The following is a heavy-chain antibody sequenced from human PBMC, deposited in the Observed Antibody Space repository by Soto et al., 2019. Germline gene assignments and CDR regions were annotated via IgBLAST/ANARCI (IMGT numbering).Heavy chain of an antibody. D-gene: IGHD3-10*01. CDR1: GFTFTSSA. CDR3: AARYGSGSYHPMDV. V-gene: IGHV1-58*01. J-gene: IGHJ6*02. Sequence: GASVKVSCKASGFTFTSSAVQWVRQARGQRLEWIGWIVVGSGNTNYAQKFQERVTITRDMSTSTAYMELSSLRSEDTAVYYCAARYGSGSYHPMDVWGQGTTVTVS. CDR2: IVVGSGNT.